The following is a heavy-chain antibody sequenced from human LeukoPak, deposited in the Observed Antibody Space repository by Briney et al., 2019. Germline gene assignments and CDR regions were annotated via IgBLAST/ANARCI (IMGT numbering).Heavy chain of an antibody. V-gene: IGHV3-53*01. J-gene: IGHJ4*02. CDR1: GLTLSSNY. CDR2: IYSGGST. Sequence: GGSLRLSCAPCGLTLSSNYMSWVRQAPGKGLEWVSGIYSGGSTYYSDSVKGRFTISRDNSMNTLYLQMNSLRAEDTAVYYCARDPLKYYFDYWGQGTLVTVSS. CDR3: ARDPLKYYFDY.